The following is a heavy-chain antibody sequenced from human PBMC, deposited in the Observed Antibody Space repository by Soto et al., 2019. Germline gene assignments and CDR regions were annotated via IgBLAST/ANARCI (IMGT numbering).Heavy chain of an antibody. Sequence: SVKVSCKASEGTFSSHAVSWVRQAPGQGLAGMGGIIPLFGTAKYTQKFQGRVTITADESTGTVYMELSSMTSEDTAVYYCARIGAVHRDPTMVYSYYGMDDWGQGTTVTVSS. CDR3: ARIGAVHRDPTMVYSYYGMDD. CDR2: IIPLFGTA. V-gene: IGHV1-69*13. J-gene: IGHJ6*02. D-gene: IGHD5-18*01. CDR1: EGTFSSHA.